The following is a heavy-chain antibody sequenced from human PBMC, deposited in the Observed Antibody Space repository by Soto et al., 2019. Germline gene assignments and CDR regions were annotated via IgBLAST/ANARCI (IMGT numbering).Heavy chain of an antibody. CDR3: ARHDTMAVATIFYY. D-gene: IGHD5-12*01. J-gene: IGHJ4*02. Sequence: QLQLQESGPGMVKPSETLSLPCTVSGGSISSSSYYWGWIRQPPGKGLEWIGSIYYSGSTYYNPSLKSRVTISVDTSKNQFTRRLSSVTAANTAVYYCARHDTMAVATIFYYWGQGTLVTVSS. V-gene: IGHV4-39*01. CDR1: GGSISSSSYY. CDR2: IYYSGST.